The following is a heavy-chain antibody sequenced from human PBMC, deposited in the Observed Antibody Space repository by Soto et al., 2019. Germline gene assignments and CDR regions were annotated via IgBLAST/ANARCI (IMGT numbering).Heavy chain of an antibody. J-gene: IGHJ6*02. V-gene: IGHV3-21*01. CDR1: GFTFSSYS. CDR2: ISSSSSYI. CDR3: ATTGTPALRYYFSGMDV. Sequence: GGSLRLSCAASGFTFSSYSMNWVRQAPGKGLEWVSSISSSSSYIYYADSVKGRFTISRDNAKNSLYLQMNSLRAADTAVYYCATTGTPALRYYFSGMDVWGQGTTVTVSS. D-gene: IGHD1-1*01.